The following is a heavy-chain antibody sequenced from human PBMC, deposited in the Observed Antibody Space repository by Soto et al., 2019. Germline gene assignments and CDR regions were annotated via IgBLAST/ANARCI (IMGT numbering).Heavy chain of an antibody. D-gene: IGHD3-10*01. CDR1: GGSISSSNW. CDR3: ARESPMVDHYRRRIDNYYGIDA. J-gene: IGHJ6*02. Sequence: SETLSLSCAVSGGSISSSNWWSWVRQPPGKGLEWIGEIYHSGSTNYNPSLKSRVTISVDKSKNQFSLKLSSVTAADTAVYYCARESPMVDHYRRRIDNYYGIDAWGQGTTVT. V-gene: IGHV4-4*02. CDR2: IYHSGST.